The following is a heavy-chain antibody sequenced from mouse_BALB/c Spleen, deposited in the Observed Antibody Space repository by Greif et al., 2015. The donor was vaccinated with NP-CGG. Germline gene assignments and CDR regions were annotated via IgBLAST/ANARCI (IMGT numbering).Heavy chain of an antibody. J-gene: IGHJ4*01. V-gene: IGHV3-2*02. CDR1: SYSITSDYA. D-gene: IGHD2-1*01. CDR2: ISYSGST. Sequence: EVQLQQSGPGLVKPSQSLSLTCTVTSYSITSDYAWNWIRQFPGNKLEWMGYISYSGSTSYNPSLKSRISITRDTSKNQFFLQLNSVTTEDTATYYCARYGNYAMDYWGQGTSVTVSS. CDR3: ARYGNYAMDY.